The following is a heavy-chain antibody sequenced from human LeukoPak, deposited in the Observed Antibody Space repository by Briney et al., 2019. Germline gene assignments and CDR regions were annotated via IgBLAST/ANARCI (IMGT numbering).Heavy chain of an antibody. J-gene: IGHJ4*02. V-gene: IGHV3-21*01. D-gene: IGHD2-8*01. Sequence: PGGSLRLSCAASGFTFSTYAMSWVRQAPGKGLEWVSSISSTSIYKYYADSVKGRFTISRDNAKGSLFLQMNSLRAEDTAIYYCARDPRIYCTNGICRDDYFDNWGQGTLVTVSS. CDR3: ARDPRIYCTNGICRDDYFDN. CDR1: GFTFSTYA. CDR2: ISSTSIYK.